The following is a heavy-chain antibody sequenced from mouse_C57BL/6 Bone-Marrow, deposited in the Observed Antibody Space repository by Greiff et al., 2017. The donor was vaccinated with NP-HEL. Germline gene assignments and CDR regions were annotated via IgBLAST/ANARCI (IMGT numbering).Heavy chain of an antibody. D-gene: IGHD1-1*01. J-gene: IGHJ2*01. Sequence: VQLQQSGPELVKPGASVKIPCKASGYTFTDYNMDWVKQSHGKSLEWIGDINPNNGGTIYNQKFKGKATLTVDKSSSTAYMELRSLTSEDTAVYYCARWGYYGSFYYFDYWGQGTTLTVSS. CDR3: ARWGYYGSFYYFDY. V-gene: IGHV1-18*01. CDR2: INPNNGGT. CDR1: GYTFTDYN.